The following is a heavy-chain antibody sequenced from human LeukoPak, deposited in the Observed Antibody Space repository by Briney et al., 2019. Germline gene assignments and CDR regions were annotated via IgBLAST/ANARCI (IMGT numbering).Heavy chain of an antibody. J-gene: IGHJ4*02. Sequence: GGSLRLSCAASGFTFSSCAMSWVRQAPGKGLEWVSAISGSGGSTYYADSVKGRFTISRDNSKNTLYLQMNSLRAEDTAVYYCAKDTWEYYDILTGSFDYGGQGTLVTVFS. V-gene: IGHV3-23*01. CDR1: GFTFSSCA. D-gene: IGHD3-9*01. CDR3: AKDTWEYYDILTGSFDY. CDR2: ISGSGGST.